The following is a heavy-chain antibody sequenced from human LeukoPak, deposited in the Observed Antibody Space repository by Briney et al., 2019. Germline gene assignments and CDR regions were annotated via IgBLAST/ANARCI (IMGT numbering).Heavy chain of an antibody. CDR2: ISYDGSNK. V-gene: IGHV3-30-3*01. J-gene: IGHJ4*02. CDR3: ARGTEIAAAGSYFDY. Sequence: PGGSLRLSCAASGFTFSSYAMHWVRQAPGKGLEWVALISYDGSNKYYADSVKGRFTISRDNSKNTLYLQMNSLRAEDTAVYYCARGTEIAAAGSYFDYWGQGTLVTVSS. CDR1: GFTFSSYA. D-gene: IGHD6-13*01.